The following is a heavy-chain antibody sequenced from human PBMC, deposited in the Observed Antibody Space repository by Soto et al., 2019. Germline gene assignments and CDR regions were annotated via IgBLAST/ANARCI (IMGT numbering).Heavy chain of an antibody. J-gene: IGHJ4*02. CDR1: GDSINNFY. V-gene: IGHV4-4*07. D-gene: IGHD5-12*01. CDR2: IYSSGST. CDR3: AASGGYEFGNFDY. Sequence: QVQLQESGPGLVKPSETLSLTCTVSGDSINNFYWSWIRQPAGKGLEWIGLIYSSGSTYYNPSLKSRVTISVDTSKNQFSLKLSSVTAADTAVYYCAASGGYEFGNFDYWGQGTLVTVSS.